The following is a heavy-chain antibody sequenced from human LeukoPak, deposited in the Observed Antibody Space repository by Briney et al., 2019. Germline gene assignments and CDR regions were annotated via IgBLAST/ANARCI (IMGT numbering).Heavy chain of an antibody. Sequence: ASVKVSCKASGYTFTGYYMHWVRQAPGQGLERMGWINPNSGGTNYAQKFQGRVTMTRDTSISTAYMELSRLRSDDTAVYYCARDTGYSSGWYPEPKGWFDPWGQGTLVTVSS. CDR2: INPNSGGT. J-gene: IGHJ5*02. CDR3: ARDTGYSSGWYPEPKGWFDP. V-gene: IGHV1-2*02. CDR1: GYTFTGYY. D-gene: IGHD6-19*01.